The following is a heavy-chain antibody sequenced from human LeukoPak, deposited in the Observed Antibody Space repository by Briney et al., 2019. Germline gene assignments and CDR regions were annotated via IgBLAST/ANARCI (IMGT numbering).Heavy chain of an antibody. V-gene: IGHV3-48*02. CDR1: GFTFSSYS. CDR3: ARDEAVAGTYYYYYGMDV. CDR2: ISSGSDTI. D-gene: IGHD6-19*01. Sequence: PGGSLRLSCAASGFTFSSYSVNWVRQAPGKGLEWLSYISSGSDTIYYADSVKGRFTISRDSAKNSLYLQMNSLRDEDTAVYYCARDEAVAGTYYYYYGMDVWGQGTTVTVSS. J-gene: IGHJ6*02.